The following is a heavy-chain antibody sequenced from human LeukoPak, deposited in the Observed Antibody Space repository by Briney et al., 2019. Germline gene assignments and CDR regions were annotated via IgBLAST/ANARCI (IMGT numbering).Heavy chain of an antibody. V-gene: IGHV3-7*05. Sequence: PGGSLRLSCAASGFTFSNYWTSWVRQAPGKGLEWVANIKQDGSETYYVDSMKGRFTISRDNAKNSLYLQMNSLRAVDTAVYYCARIGLDSKNFDYWGQGTLVTVSS. CDR3: ARIGLDSKNFDY. CDR1: GFTFSNYW. D-gene: IGHD1-26*01. J-gene: IGHJ4*02. CDR2: IKQDGSET.